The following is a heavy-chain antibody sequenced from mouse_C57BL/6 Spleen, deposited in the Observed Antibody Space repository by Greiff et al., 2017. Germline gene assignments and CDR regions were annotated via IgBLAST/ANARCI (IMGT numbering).Heavy chain of an antibody. Sequence: QVQLQQPGAELVKPGASVKLSCKASGYTFTSYWMHWVKQRPGQGLEWIGIIHPNSGSTNYNEKFKSKATLTVDKSSSTAYMQLSSLTSEDSAVYYCANYDGYSNWYFDVWGTGTTVTVSS. D-gene: IGHD2-3*01. CDR3: ANYDGYSNWYFDV. J-gene: IGHJ1*03. CDR1: GYTFTSYW. V-gene: IGHV1-64*01. CDR2: IHPNSGST.